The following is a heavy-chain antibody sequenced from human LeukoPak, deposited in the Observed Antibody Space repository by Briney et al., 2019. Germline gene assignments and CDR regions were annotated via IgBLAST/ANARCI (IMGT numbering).Heavy chain of an antibody. CDR3: ARLEVRAHYYYYYYMDV. V-gene: IGHV4-34*01. J-gene: IGHJ6*03. CDR1: GGSFSGYY. CDR2: INHSGST. D-gene: IGHD3-10*01. Sequence: PSETLSLTCAVYGGSFSGYYWSWIRQPPGKGLDWIGEINHSGSTNYNPSLKSRVTISVDTSKNQFSLKLSSVTAADTAVYYCARLEVRAHYYYYYYMDVWGNGTTVTVSS.